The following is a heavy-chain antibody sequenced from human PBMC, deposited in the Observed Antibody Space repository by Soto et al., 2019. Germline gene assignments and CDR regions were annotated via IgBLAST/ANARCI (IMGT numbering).Heavy chain of an antibody. CDR1: GGTFSSYA. CDR2: IIPIFGTA. V-gene: IGHV1-69*13. J-gene: IGHJ6*02. D-gene: IGHD3-3*01. CDR3: VGPGDFWSGLRPPPRIYYYGMDV. Sequence: ASVKVSCKASGGTFSSYAISWVRQAPGQGLEWMGGIIPIFGTANYAQKFQGRVTITADESTSTAYMELSSLRSEDTAVYYCVGPGDFWSGLRPPPRIYYYGMDVWGQGTTVTVSS.